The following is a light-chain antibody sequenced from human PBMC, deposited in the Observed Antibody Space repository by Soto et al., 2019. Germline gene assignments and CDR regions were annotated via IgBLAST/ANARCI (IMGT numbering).Light chain of an antibody. J-gene: IGKJ1*01. V-gene: IGKV1-6*01. CDR1: QGIRYD. CDR2: AAS. Sequence: AIQLTQSPSSLSASVGDRVTIACRASQGIRYDLGWYQQKPGKAPKLLIYAASSLQSEVPSRFSGSGSGTDFTLTINSLQPEDFATYYCLQDYTSPWAFGQGTKVELK. CDR3: LQDYTSPWA.